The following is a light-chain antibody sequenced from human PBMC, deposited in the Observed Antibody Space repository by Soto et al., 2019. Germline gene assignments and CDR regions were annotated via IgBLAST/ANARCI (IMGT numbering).Light chain of an antibody. J-gene: IGLJ3*02. Sequence: QSALTQPASVSGSPGQSIAISCTGTSSDVGGYNYVSWYQHHPGKAPKVVIYDVSSRPSGVSDRFSGSKSGNTASLTISGLQAEDEADYYCSSYASATTPVFGGGTKVTVL. CDR2: DVS. CDR3: SSYASATTPV. CDR1: SSDVGGYNY. V-gene: IGLV2-14*03.